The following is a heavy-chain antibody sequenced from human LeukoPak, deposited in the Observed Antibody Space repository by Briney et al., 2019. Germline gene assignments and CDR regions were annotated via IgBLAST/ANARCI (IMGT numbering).Heavy chain of an antibody. V-gene: IGHV3-15*01. CDR2: IKSKTDGGTT. Sequence: GGSLRLSCAASGFTFSNAWMSWVRQAPGKGLEWVGRIKSKTDGGTTDYAAPVKGRFTISRDDSKNTLYLQMNSLKTEDTAVYYCTTAPVESYYYYMDVWGKGTTVTVSS. CDR1: GFTFSNAW. J-gene: IGHJ6*03. D-gene: IGHD3-3*01. CDR3: TTAPVESYYYYMDV.